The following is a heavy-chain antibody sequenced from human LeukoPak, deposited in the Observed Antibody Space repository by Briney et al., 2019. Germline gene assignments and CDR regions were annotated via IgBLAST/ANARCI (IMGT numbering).Heavy chain of an antibody. J-gene: IGHJ3*02. D-gene: IGHD2-8*01. CDR2: INHSGST. CDR3: ARGLVPSNEDAFDI. V-gene: IGHV4-34*01. Sequence: SETLSLTCAVYGXSFSGYYWSWIRQPPGKGLEWIGEINHSGSTNYNPSLKSRVTISVDTSKNQFSLKLSSVTAADTAVYYCARGLVPSNEDAFDIWGQGTMVTVSS. CDR1: GXSFSGYY.